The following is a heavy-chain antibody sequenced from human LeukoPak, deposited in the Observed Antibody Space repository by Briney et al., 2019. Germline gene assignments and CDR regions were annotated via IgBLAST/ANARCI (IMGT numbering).Heavy chain of an antibody. CDR2: IKQDGSEK. V-gene: IGHV3-7*01. J-gene: IGHJ3*02. D-gene: IGHD3-10*01. Sequence: PGGSLRLSCAASGFTFSTYRMSWVRQAPGKGLEWVANIKQDGSEKHYVDSVKGRFTISRDNAKNSLYLQMSSLRAEDTAVYYCAKDRIWFGGTGGYAFDIWGQGTMVTVSS. CDR3: AKDRIWFGGTGGYAFDI. CDR1: GFTFSTYR.